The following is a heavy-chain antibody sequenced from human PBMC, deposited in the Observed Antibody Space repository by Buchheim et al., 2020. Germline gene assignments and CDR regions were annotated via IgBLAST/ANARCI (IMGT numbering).Heavy chain of an antibody. CDR1: GGSFSGYY. Sequence: QVQLQQWGAGLLKPSETLSLTCAVYGGSFSGYYWSWIRQPPGKGLEWIGEINHRGSTSYNPSLKSRVTISVDTSKNQFSLRLSSVAAADTAVYYCARGDIALPAPPFDPWGQGTL. V-gene: IGHV4-34*01. D-gene: IGHD6-19*01. CDR3: ARGDIALPAPPFDP. J-gene: IGHJ5*02. CDR2: INHRGST.